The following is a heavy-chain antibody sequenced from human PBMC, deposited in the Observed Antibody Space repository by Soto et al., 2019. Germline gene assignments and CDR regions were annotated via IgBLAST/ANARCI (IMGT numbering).Heavy chain of an antibody. V-gene: IGHV3-21*01. J-gene: IGHJ6*02. CDR2: ISSSSYI. CDR1: AFTFSSYS. CDR3: ARGALTYCSSTSCYEDYYYYAMDV. Sequence: GGSLRLSCAASAFTFSSYSMNWVRQAPGKGLEWVSSISSSSYIYYADSVKGRFTISRDNAKNSLYLQMNSLRPEDTALYYCARGALTYCSSTSCYEDYYYYAMDVWGQGTTVTVSS. D-gene: IGHD2-2*01.